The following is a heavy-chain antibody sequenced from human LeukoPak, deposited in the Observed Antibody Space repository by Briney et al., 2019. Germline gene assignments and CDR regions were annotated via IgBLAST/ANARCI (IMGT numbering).Heavy chain of an antibody. J-gene: IGHJ4*02. D-gene: IGHD3-22*01. CDR2: INHSGST. CDR1: GGSISSGGYY. Sequence: EPSETLSLTCTVSGGSISSGGYYWSWIRQPPGKGLEWIGEINHSGSTNYNPSLKSRVTISVDTSKNQFSLKLSSVTAADTAVYYCATPSEHYYDSSGYSSRFDYWGQGTLVTVSS. CDR3: ATPSEHYYDSSGYSSRFDY. V-gene: IGHV4-39*07.